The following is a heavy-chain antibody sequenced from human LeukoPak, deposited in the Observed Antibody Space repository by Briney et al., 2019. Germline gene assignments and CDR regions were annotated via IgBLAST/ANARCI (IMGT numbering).Heavy chain of an antibody. V-gene: IGHV1-18*01. J-gene: IGHJ6*02. CDR1: GYTFTSYG. CDR2: ISAYNGNK. D-gene: IGHD3-10*01. Sequence: ASVKVSCKASGYTFTSYGISWVRQAPGQGLEWMGWISAYNGNKNYAQKLQGRVTMTTDTSTSTAYMELRSLRSDDTAVYYCARELTGLLLWFGELSNTYYYYGMDVWGQGTTVTVSS. CDR3: ARELTGLLLWFGELSNTYYYYGMDV.